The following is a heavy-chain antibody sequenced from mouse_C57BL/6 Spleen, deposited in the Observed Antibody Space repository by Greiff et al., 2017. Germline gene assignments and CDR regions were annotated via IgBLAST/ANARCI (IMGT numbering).Heavy chain of an antibody. J-gene: IGHJ4*01. CDR2: IYPGSGNT. V-gene: IGHV1-66*01. Sequence: VQLQESGPELVKPGASVKISCKASGYSFTSYYIHWVKQRPGQGLEWIGWIYPGSGNTKYNEKFKGKATLTADTSSSTAYMQLSSLTSEDSAVYYCAKYLYAMDYWGQGTSVTVSS. CDR3: AKYLYAMDY. CDR1: GYSFTSYY.